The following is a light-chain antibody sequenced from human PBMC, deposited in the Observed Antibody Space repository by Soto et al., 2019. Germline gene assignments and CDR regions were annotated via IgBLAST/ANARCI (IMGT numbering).Light chain of an antibody. CDR3: QHRSNWPVT. V-gene: IGKV3-11*01. Sequence: EIVLTQSPATLSLSPEDRATLFCRASQSVHSYLAWYRLKPGQAPRLLIYDASNRATGIPARFSGSGSGTDFILTISSLEPEDFAVYYCQHRSNWPVTFGGGTRVEIK. CDR2: DAS. J-gene: IGKJ4*01. CDR1: QSVHSY.